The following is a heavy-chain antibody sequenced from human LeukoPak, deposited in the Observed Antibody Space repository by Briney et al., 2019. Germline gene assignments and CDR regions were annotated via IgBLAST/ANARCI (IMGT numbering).Heavy chain of an antibody. CDR1: VFRFGRDW. Sequence: PGGSLRLYCIPWVFRFGRDWISWVRQAPGKGLEWVACIKQDGSEEYYVGSVRGRFTVSVDNGKNSLYLQMNSLRAEDTARYYCATLDSTKSVFWGRGTAVTVSS. V-gene: IGHV3-7*01. J-gene: IGHJ1*01. D-gene: IGHD2-2*01. CDR3: ATLDSTKSVF. CDR2: IKQDGSEE.